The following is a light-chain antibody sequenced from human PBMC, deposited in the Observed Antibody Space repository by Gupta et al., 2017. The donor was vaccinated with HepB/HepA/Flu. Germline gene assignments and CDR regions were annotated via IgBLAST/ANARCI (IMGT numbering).Light chain of an antibody. V-gene: IGLV3-1*01. CDR2: QDS. CDR3: QAWDSSTVV. Sequence: YELTQPPSVSVSPGQTASIPCSGDKLGDKYACWYQQKPGQSPVLVIYQDSKRPSGIPERFSGSNSGNTATLTISGTQAMDEADYYCQAWDSSTVVFGGGTKLTVL. CDR1: KLGDKY. J-gene: IGLJ2*01.